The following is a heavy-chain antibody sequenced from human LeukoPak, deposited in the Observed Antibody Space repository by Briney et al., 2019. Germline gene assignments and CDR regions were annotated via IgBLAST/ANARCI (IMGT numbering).Heavy chain of an antibody. J-gene: IGHJ5*02. CDR1: GFTVSSNY. CDR2: IYRAGNT. Sequence: PGGSLRLSCAASGFTVSSNYMTWVRQAPGKGLEWVSVIYRAGNTYYADSVKGRFTIPRDNSKNTVYLQMNSLRAEDTAVYYCATFSYAGNAGGSVGPWGQGTLVTVSS. V-gene: IGHV3-53*01. CDR3: ATFSYAGNAGGSVGP. D-gene: IGHD4-23*01.